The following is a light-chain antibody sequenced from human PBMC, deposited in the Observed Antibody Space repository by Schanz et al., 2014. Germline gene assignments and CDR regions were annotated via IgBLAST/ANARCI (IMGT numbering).Light chain of an antibody. J-gene: IGKJ4*01. CDR3: QQAHSFPLT. CDR1: QGINSW. CDR2: GAS. V-gene: IGKV1-12*01. Sequence: DIQMTQSPSSVSASVGDRVTITCRASQGINSWLAWYQQKPGKAPNLLIYGASSLQSGVPSRFSGSGYGTDFSLTISSLQPEDFATYYCQQAHSFPLTFGGGTKVEIK.